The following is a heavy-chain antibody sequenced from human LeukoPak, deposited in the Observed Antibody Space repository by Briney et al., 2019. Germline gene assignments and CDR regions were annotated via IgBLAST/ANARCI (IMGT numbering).Heavy chain of an antibody. J-gene: IGHJ1*01. V-gene: IGHV1-2*02. CDR1: GYTFTGYY. CDR3: ARDFHDSSGPPRNFQH. Sequence: ASVKVSCKASGYTFTGYYMHWVRQAPGQGLEWMGWINPNSGVTNYAQNFQGRVTMTRDTSISTAFMELTSLRPDDTAVYYCARDFHDSSGPPRNFQHWGQGTLVTVSS. CDR2: INPNSGVT. D-gene: IGHD3-22*01.